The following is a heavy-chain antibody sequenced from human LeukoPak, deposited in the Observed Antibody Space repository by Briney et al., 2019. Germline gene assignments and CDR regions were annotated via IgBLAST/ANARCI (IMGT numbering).Heavy chain of an antibody. J-gene: IGHJ4*02. V-gene: IGHV4-39*02. CDR2: IYYSGST. CDR3: ARDVRDSSGYYLRAFGY. Sequence: SETLSLTCTVSGGSISSSSYYWGWIRQPPGKGLEWIGSIYYSGSTYYNPSLKSRVTISVDTSENQFSLKLSSVTAADTAVYYCARDVRDSSGYYLRAFGYWGQGTLVTVPS. CDR1: GGSISSSSYY. D-gene: IGHD3-22*01.